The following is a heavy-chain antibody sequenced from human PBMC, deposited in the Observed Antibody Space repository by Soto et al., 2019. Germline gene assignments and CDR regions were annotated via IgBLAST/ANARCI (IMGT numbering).Heavy chain of an antibody. D-gene: IGHD1-20*01. CDR3: ARTRDNNINYYYALDV. Sequence: PSETLSLTCTVSGGSVSNYYWSWIRQPAGKGLEWIGRIYTSGSTNYNPSLKSRVTISLDTSNDQFSLKLSSVTAADTAVYYCARTRDNNINYYYALDVWGPGTTVTVSS. CDR2: IYTSGST. V-gene: IGHV4-4*07. J-gene: IGHJ6*02. CDR1: GGSVSNYY.